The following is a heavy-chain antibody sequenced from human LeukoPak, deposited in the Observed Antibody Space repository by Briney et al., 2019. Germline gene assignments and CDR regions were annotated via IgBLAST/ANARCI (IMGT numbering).Heavy chain of an antibody. CDR2: IYYRGRT. CDR1: GGSISSYY. CDR3: ARILPYDSSGYDPLYFDY. J-gene: IGHJ4*02. V-gene: IGHV4-59*01. D-gene: IGHD3-22*01. Sequence: PSETLSLTCSVSGGSISSYYWSWIRQPPGKGLECIGYIYYRGRTNYTPSLKSRVTISVDTSKNQFSLKLSSVTAADTAVYYCARILPYDSSGYDPLYFDYWGQGTLVTVSS.